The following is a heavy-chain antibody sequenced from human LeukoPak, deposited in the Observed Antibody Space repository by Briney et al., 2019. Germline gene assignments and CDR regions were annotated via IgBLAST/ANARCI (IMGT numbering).Heavy chain of an antibody. CDR3: AKDLGRSATTV. V-gene: IGHV3-9*01. CDR2: ISWRGDSL. D-gene: IGHD2-2*01. Sequence: PGRSLRLSCAASGFTFEDHVMHGVGHAPGKGREGVASISWRGDSLGSAYTVKGPFSISTANAKNSLFLQMNSLRVEDTALYYCAKDLGRSATTVWGQGTLVTVSS. CDR1: GFTFEDHV. J-gene: IGHJ4*02.